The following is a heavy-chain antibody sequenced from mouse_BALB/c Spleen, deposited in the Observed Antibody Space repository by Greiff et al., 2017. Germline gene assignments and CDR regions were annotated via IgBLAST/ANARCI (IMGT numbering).Heavy chain of an antibody. CDR2: IWGDGST. CDR1: GFSLTGYG. D-gene: IGHD2-1*01. CDR3: ARGNYYFDY. J-gene: IGHJ2*01. V-gene: IGHV2-6-7*01. Sequence: QVQLKESGPGLVVPSQSLSITCTVSGFSLTGYGVNWVRQPPGKGLEWLGMIWGDGSTDYNSALKSRLSISKDNSKSQVFLKMNSLQTDDTARYYCARGNYYFDYWGQGTTLTVSS.